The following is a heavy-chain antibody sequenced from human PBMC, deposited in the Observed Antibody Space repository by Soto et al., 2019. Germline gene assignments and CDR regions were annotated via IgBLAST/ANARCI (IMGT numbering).Heavy chain of an antibody. CDR3: ARDETYTAGWYFEH. V-gene: IGHV1-18*01. D-gene: IGHD6-19*01. J-gene: IGHJ4*02. CDR2: ISGYNGKT. Sequence: QVQLVQSGAEVKKRGASVKVSCKASGYMFNSYGMSWLRQDPGQGLEWIGWISGYNGKTDLAQKLQGRVTMTTEASTSTVYMELTSLRYDDTALYYCARDETYTAGWYFEHWGQGTLVTVPS. CDR1: GYMFNSYG.